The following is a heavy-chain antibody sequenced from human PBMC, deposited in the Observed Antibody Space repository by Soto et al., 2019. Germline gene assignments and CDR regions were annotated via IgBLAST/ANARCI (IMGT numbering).Heavy chain of an antibody. CDR1: GGTFSSYA. Sequence: SVTVSCQASGGTFSSYAISWVRQAPGQGLEWMGGIIPIFGTANYAQKFQGRVTITADESTSTAYMELSSLRSEDTAVYYCARDLDYYGSGSIDYWGQGTLVTVSS. V-gene: IGHV1-69*13. D-gene: IGHD3-10*01. CDR2: IIPIFGTA. CDR3: ARDLDYYGSGSIDY. J-gene: IGHJ4*02.